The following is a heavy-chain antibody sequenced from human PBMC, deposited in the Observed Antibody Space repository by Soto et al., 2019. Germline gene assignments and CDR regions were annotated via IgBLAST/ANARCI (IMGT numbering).Heavy chain of an antibody. J-gene: IGHJ6*02. CDR3: ARGISTTRYYYYYGMDV. CDR1: GYTLTSYY. Sequence: PAASVKVSCKASGYTLTSYYLHWVRQAPGQGPEWMGIINPSGGITNDAQKFQDRVTMTSDTSTSTVYMELSSLRSEDTAVYYCARGISTTRYYYYYGMDVWGQGTTVTVSS. V-gene: IGHV1-46*01. D-gene: IGHD2-2*01. CDR2: INPSGGIT.